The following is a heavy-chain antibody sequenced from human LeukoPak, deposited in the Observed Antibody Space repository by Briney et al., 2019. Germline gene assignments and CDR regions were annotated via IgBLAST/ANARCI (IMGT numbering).Heavy chain of an antibody. D-gene: IGHD3-22*01. CDR3: AKESDRGDHSEGPKS. CDR1: GFALNDYD. CDR2: VRNERSNE. J-gene: IGHJ5*02. V-gene: IGHV3-30*02. Sequence: AVTLSLSCAGSGFALNDYDMQWDRQSPGKGLEGVANVRNERSNEYYACSVKRRFTSSRDDSKNTRHLQMNSMRAEDTAVYSCAKESDRGDHSEGPKSWGLGTLVTVSS.